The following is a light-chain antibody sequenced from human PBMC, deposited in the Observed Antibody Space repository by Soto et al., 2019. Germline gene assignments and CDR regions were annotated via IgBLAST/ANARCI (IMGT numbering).Light chain of an antibody. Sequence: EIVLTQSPGTLSLSPGERATLTCRAGQSVSSSYLGWYQQKLGQAPRLLIYGASSRATGIPDRFSGSGSGTDFTLTISRLEPEDFAVYYCQQYGSSPQTFGQGTKVEIK. CDR3: QQYGSSPQT. CDR2: GAS. J-gene: IGKJ1*01. V-gene: IGKV3-20*01. CDR1: QSVSSSY.